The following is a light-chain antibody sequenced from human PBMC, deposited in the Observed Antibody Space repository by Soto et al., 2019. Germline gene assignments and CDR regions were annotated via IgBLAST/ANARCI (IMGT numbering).Light chain of an antibody. J-gene: IGLJ2*01. CDR2: DVS. CDR1: SSDVGGYNY. Sequence: QCVLTQAASVSGSPGQSITISCTGTSSDVGGYNYVSWYQQHPGKAPKLMIYDVSNRPSGVSNRFSGSKSGNTASLTISGLQAEDEADYYCSSYTSSSTLVFGGGTKLTVL. V-gene: IGLV2-14*01. CDR3: SSYTSSSTLV.